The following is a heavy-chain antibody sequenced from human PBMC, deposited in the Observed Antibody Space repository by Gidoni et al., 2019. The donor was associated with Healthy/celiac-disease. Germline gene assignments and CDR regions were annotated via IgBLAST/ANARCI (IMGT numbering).Heavy chain of an antibody. V-gene: IGHV1-46*01. J-gene: IGHJ6*02. CDR2: SNPSGGST. Sequence: QVQLVQSGAEVKKPGASVKVSCKASGYTFTSYYMHWVRQAPGQGLEWMGISNPSGGSTSYAQKFQGRVTMTRDTSTSTVYMELSSLRSEDTAVYYCARDNFPYYYDSSGYYPYYGMDVWGQGTTVTVSS. CDR3: ARDNFPYYYDSSGYYPYYGMDV. CDR1: GYTFTSYY. D-gene: IGHD3-22*01.